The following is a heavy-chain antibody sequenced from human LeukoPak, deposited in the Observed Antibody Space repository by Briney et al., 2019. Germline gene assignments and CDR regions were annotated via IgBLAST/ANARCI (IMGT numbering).Heavy chain of an antibody. Sequence: SETLSLTCTVSGGSISSGSYYWSWIRQPAGKGLEWIGRIYTSGSTNYNPSLKSRVTISVDASKNQFSLTLSSVTAADTAVYYCARTHSSRYNWFDPWGQGTLVTVSS. D-gene: IGHD6-13*01. CDR2: IYTSGST. CDR3: ARTHSSRYNWFDP. J-gene: IGHJ5*02. CDR1: GGSISSGSYY. V-gene: IGHV4-61*02.